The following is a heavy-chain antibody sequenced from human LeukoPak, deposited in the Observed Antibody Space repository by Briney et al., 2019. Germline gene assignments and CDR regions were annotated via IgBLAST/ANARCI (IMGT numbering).Heavy chain of an antibody. CDR3: APWSITMVRGVMNFDY. D-gene: IGHD3-10*01. CDR2: ISGSGGST. CDR1: GGSISSSN. Sequence: PSGTLSLTCAVSGGSISSSNWWSWVRQAPGKGLEWVSAISGSGGSTYYADSVKGRFTISRDNSKNTLYLQMNSLRAEDTAVYYCAPWSITMVRGVMNFDYWGQGTLVTVSS. J-gene: IGHJ4*02. V-gene: IGHV3-23*01.